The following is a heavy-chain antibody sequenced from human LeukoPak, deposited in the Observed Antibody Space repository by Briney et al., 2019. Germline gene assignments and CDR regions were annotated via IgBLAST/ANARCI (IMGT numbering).Heavy chain of an antibody. Sequence: LPGGSLRLSCAASGFTFSSYAMHWVRQAPGKGLEWVAVITYDGSNKYYADSVKGRFTISRDNSKNALYLQMNSLRAEDTAVYYCAIDCGRYCSGGSCYYFDYWGQGTLVTVSS. J-gene: IGHJ4*02. D-gene: IGHD2-15*01. V-gene: IGHV3-30*04. CDR3: AIDCGRYCSGGSCYYFDY. CDR2: ITYDGSNK. CDR1: GFTFSSYA.